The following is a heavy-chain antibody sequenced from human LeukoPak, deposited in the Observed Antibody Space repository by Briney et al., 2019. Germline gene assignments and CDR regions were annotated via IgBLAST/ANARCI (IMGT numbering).Heavy chain of an antibody. D-gene: IGHD3-16*01. J-gene: IGHJ4*02. V-gene: IGHV1-8*01. CDR2: VNLNSGNT. CDR1: GHSFSNFG. CDR3: ARGPEVWGFREGDN. Sequence: ASVKVSCKASGHSFSNFGINWVRQATGQGLEWMGWVNLNSGNTGYAARFQGRVTMTRNNSTTTAYMELSSLRPEDTAVYYCARGPEVWGFREGDNWGQGSLVTVSS.